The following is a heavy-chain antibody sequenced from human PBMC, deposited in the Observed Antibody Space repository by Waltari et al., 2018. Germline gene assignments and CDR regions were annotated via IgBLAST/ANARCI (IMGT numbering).Heavy chain of an antibody. CDR3: ARAPGYCSSTSCWGNAFDI. D-gene: IGHD2-2*01. CDR1: GGTFSSYA. Sequence: QVQLVQSGAEVKKPGSSVKVSCKASGGTFSSYAISWVRQAPGQGLEWMGGIIPFFVTANYAQKFQGRVTITADESTSPAYMELSSLRSEDTAVYYCARAPGYCSSTSCWGNAFDIWGQGTMVTVSS. CDR2: IIPFFVTA. J-gene: IGHJ3*02. V-gene: IGHV1-69*01.